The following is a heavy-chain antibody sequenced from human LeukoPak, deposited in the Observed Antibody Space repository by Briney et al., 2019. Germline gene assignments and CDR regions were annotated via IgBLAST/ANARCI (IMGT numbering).Heavy chain of an antibody. D-gene: IGHD5-18*01. J-gene: IGHJ4*02. CDR3: AREGYSYGPFDY. CDR1: GFTFSSYS. CDR2: ISSSSSYI. V-gene: IGHV3-21*01. Sequence: AGGSLRLSCAASGFTFSSYSMNWVRQAPGKGLEWVSSISSSSSYIYYADSVKGRFTISRDNAKNSLYLQMNSLRAEDTAVYYCAREGYSYGPFDYWGQGTLVTVSS.